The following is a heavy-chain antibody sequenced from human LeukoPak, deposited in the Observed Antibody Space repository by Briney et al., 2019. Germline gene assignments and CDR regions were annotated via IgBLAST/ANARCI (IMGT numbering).Heavy chain of an antibody. V-gene: IGHV4-4*02. D-gene: IGHD3-22*01. Sequence: SETLSLTCDVSGGSVTSTNWWTWVRQPPGKGLEWIGEVHLDGRTNYNPSLESRVTISVDTSKNQFSLRLSSVTAADTAVYYCARVPWDSSGYYYGNDAFDIWGQGTMVTVSS. J-gene: IGHJ3*02. CDR2: VHLDGRT. CDR3: ARVPWDSSGYYYGNDAFDI. CDR1: GGSVTSTNW.